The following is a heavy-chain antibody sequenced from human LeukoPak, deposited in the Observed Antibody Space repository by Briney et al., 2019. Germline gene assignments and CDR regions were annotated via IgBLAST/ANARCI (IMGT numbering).Heavy chain of an antibody. CDR3: AKAPRSYNWWFDL. CDR2: ISGSGGST. V-gene: IGHV3-23*01. D-gene: IGHD5-24*01. CDR1: GFTFSSYA. Sequence: QPGGSLRLSCAASGFTFSSYAMSWVRQAPGKGLEWVSAISGSGGSTYYADSVKGRFTISRDNSKNTLYLQMNNLRAEDTAVYYCAKAPRSYNWWFDLWGRGTLVTVSS. J-gene: IGHJ2*01.